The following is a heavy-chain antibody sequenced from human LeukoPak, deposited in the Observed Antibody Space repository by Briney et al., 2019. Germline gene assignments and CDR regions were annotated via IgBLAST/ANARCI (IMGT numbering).Heavy chain of an antibody. D-gene: IGHD2-2*01. V-gene: IGHV3-30*18. CDR1: GLTFSSYG. CDR2: ISYDGTIR. Sequence: PGGSLRLSCAAPGLTFSSYGMHWVRQAPGKGLEWVAVISYDGTIRNYADSVKGRFTISRDNSKNTLYLQMNSLTAEDTALYYCAKGGCSSTTCYLANPWGQGTLVTVSS. J-gene: IGHJ5*02. CDR3: AKGGCSSTTCYLANP.